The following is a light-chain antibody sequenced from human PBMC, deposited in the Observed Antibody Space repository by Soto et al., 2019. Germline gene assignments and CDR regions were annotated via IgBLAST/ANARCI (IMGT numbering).Light chain of an antibody. J-gene: IGLJ2*01. CDR2: DVS. Sequence: QSALTQPASVSGSPGQSITISCTGTSSDVGGYNSVSWYQHHPGKAPKLMIYDVSNRPAGVSNRFSGSKSVNTASLTISGRQAEDEADYYCSSYTSSSTVVFGGGTKLTVL. CDR1: SSDVGGYNS. V-gene: IGLV2-14*03. CDR3: SSYTSSSTVV.